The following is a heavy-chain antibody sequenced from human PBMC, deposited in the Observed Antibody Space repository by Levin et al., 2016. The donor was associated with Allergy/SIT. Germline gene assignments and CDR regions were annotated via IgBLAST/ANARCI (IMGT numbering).Heavy chain of an antibody. V-gene: IGHV3-30*18. Sequence: GGSLRLSCAASGFTFSSYGMHWVRQAPGKGLEWVAVISYDGSNKYYADSVKGRFTISRDNSKNTLYLQMNSLRAEDTAVYYCAKFSTHYYDSSGYSKGWAFDIWGQGTMVTVSS. D-gene: IGHD3-22*01. CDR2: ISYDGSNK. J-gene: IGHJ3*02. CDR3: AKFSTHYYDSSGYSKGWAFDI. CDR1: GFTFSSYG.